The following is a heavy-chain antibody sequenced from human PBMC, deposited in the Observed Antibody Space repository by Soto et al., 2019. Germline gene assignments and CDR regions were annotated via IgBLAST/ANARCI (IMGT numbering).Heavy chain of an antibody. CDR3: ATEREYYDILTGYSSFDY. J-gene: IGHJ4*02. D-gene: IGHD3-9*01. V-gene: IGHV4-39*01. Sequence: TSETLSLTCTVSGGSISSSSYYWGRIRQPPGKGLEWIGSIYYSGSTYYNPSLKSRVTISVDTSKNQFSLKLSSVTAADTAVYYCATEREYYDILTGYSSFDYWGQGTLVTVSS. CDR2: IYYSGST. CDR1: GGSISSSSYY.